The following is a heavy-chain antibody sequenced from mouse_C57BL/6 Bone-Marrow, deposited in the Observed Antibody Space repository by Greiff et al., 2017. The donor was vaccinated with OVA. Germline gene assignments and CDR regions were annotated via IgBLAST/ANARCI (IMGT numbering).Heavy chain of an antibody. CDR3: ARTDYYYGSIFDY. V-gene: IGHV5-17*01. D-gene: IGHD1-1*01. CDR2: ISSGSSTI. Sequence: EVHLVESGGGLVKPGGSLTLSCAASGFTFSDYGMHWVRQAPEKGLEWVAYISSGSSTIYYADTVKGRFTISRDNAKNTLFLQMTSLRSEDTAMYYCARTDYYYGSIFDYWGQGTTLTVSS. CDR1: GFTFSDYG. J-gene: IGHJ2*01.